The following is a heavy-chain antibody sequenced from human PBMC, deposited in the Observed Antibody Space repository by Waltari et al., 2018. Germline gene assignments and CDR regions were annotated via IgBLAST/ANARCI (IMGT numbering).Heavy chain of an antibody. J-gene: IGHJ4*02. V-gene: IGHV3-48*03. Sequence: EVQLMESGGGLVQPGGSLRLSCAASGFTFGSYEMTWVRQAPGKGLGWISYSSTSGATTYYADSVKGRFTISRDNAKNSVYLQMTSLKTDDTAVYYCARNGGGLGHWGQGTLVTVSS. CDR1: GFTFGSYE. CDR2: SSTSGATT. D-gene: IGHD3-16*01. CDR3: ARNGGGLGH.